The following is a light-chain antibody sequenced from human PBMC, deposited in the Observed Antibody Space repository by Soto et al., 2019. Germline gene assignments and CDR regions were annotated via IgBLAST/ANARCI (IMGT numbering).Light chain of an antibody. CDR1: QSIISDS. J-gene: IGKJ2*01. Sequence: EIVLTQSPGTLSFSPGERATLSCRASQSIISDSLAWYQQKPGQAPRLLVSGASSRATGIPDRFSGSGSGTYVTLTVSRLEPEDFAVFYCQQYGTSPPTFGQGTKVEIK. CDR3: QQYGTSPPT. CDR2: GAS. V-gene: IGKV3-20*01.